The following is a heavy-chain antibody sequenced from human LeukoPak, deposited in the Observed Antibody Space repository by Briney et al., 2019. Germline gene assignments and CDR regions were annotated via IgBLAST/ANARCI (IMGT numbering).Heavy chain of an antibody. CDR2: ISSSSSYI. J-gene: IGHJ4*02. CDR3: ARDLPQWLVPGYFDY. Sequence: GGSLRLSCAASGFTFSSYSMNWVRQAPGKGLEWVSSISSSSSYIYYADSVKGRFTISRDNAKNSLYLQMNSLRAEDTAVYYCARDLPQWLVPGYFDYWGQGTLVTVSS. CDR1: GFTFSSYS. V-gene: IGHV3-21*01. D-gene: IGHD6-19*01.